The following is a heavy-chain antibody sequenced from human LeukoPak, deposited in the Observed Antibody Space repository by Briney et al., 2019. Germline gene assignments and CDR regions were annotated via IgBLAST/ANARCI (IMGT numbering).Heavy chain of an antibody. CDR1: GYIFTHYA. CDR2: INTNTGNP. J-gene: IGHJ4*02. CDR3: ARDSSGRHEKDFDY. D-gene: IGHD3-10*01. Sequence: ASVKVSCKPSGYIFTHYAINWVRQAPGQGLEWMGWINTNTGNPTYAQGFTGRFVFSLDTSVSTAYLQISSLKAEDTAVYYCARDSSGRHEKDFDYWGQGTLVTVSS. V-gene: IGHV7-4-1*02.